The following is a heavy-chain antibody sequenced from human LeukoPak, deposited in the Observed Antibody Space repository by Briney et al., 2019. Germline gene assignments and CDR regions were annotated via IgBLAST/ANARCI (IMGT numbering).Heavy chain of an antibody. Sequence: SVKVSCKASGGTFSSYAIGWVRQAPGQGLEWMGGIIPIFGTANYAQKFQGRVTITTDESTSTAYMELSSLRSEDTAVYYCARTIRNYCSSTSCYIGAFDIWGKGPMSPSLQ. CDR3: ARTIRNYCSSTSCYIGAFDI. CDR1: GGTFSSYA. D-gene: IGHD2-2*02. V-gene: IGHV1-69*05. J-gene: IGHJ3*02. CDR2: IIPIFGTA.